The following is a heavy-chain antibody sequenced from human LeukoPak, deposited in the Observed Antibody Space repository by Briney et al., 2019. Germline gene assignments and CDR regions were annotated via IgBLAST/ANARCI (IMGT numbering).Heavy chain of an antibody. CDR1: GFTFSSYS. D-gene: IGHD6-13*01. V-gene: IGHV3-21*01. CDR2: ISSSSSYI. Sequence: GGSLRLSCAASGFTFSSYSMNWVRQAPGKGLEWVSSISSSSSYIYYADSVKGRFTISRDNAKNSLYLQMNSLRAEDTAVYYCARDGIAAVDFDYWGQGILVTVSS. CDR3: ARDGIAAVDFDY. J-gene: IGHJ4*02.